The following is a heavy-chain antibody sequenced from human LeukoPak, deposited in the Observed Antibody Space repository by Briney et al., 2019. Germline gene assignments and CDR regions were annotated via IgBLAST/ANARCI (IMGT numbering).Heavy chain of an antibody. CDR2: INDSRST. Sequence: PSETLSLTCAVSGGSFSGYYWSWVRQPPGKGLEWIGEINDSRSTTYNPSLKSRVTISVDTSENQFSLKLSSVTAADTAVYYCARGRYFTNSVCSRRYFDYWGQGTLVTVSS. D-gene: IGHD2-8*01. CDR1: GGSFSGYY. V-gene: IGHV4-34*01. J-gene: IGHJ4*02. CDR3: ARGRYFTNSVCSRRYFDY.